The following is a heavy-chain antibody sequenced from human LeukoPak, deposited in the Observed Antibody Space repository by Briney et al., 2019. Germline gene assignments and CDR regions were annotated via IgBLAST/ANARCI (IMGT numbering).Heavy chain of an antibody. CDR3: ARDRSPMDV. CDR2: ISGSGGST. CDR1: GFTFSSYA. Sequence: PGGSLRLSCAASGFTFSSYAMSWVRQAPGKGLEWVSAISGSGGSTYYADSVKGRFTISRDNAKNSLYLQMNSLRAEDTAVYYCARDRSPMDVWGQGTTVTVSS. V-gene: IGHV3-23*01. J-gene: IGHJ6*02.